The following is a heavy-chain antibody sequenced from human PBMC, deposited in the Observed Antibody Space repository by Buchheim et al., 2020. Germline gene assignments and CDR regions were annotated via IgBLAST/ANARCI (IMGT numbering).Heavy chain of an antibody. Sequence: EVQLLESGGGLVQPGGSLRLSCAASGFTLSSYSMSWVRQAPGKGLEWVSSMSGRGGGTYCADSLKGRFAISRDSSKNTLYLQINSLRADDTAVYYCAKRGGSTYYFDYWGHGTL. CDR1: GFTLSSYS. D-gene: IGHD2-15*01. J-gene: IGHJ4*01. CDR3: AKRGGSTYYFDY. V-gene: IGHV3-23*01. CDR2: MSGRGGGT.